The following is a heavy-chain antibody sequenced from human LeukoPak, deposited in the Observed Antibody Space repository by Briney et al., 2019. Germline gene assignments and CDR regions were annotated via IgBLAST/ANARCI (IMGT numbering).Heavy chain of an antibody. J-gene: IGHJ4*02. D-gene: IGHD4-17*01. CDR1: GFTFSDAW. CDR2: IKSKTDGGTT. Sequence: PGGSLRLSCAASGFTFSDAWMNWVRQAPGKGLEWVGRIKSKTDGGTTDYAAPVKGRFTISRDDSKNTLYLQMNSLRAEDTAVYYCANPSGGTTSPVEYWGQGTLVTVSS. CDR3: ANPSGGTTSPVEY. V-gene: IGHV3-15*07.